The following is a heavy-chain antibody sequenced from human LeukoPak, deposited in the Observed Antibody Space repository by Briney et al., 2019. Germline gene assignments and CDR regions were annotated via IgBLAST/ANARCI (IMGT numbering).Heavy chain of an antibody. CDR1: GFTFSSYS. CDR3: ARMPPGDY. J-gene: IGHJ4*02. Sequence: GGSLRLSCAASGFTFSSYSMNWVRQAAGKGLEWVSSISSSSSYIYYVDSVKGRFTISRDNAKNSLYLQMNSLRAEDTAVYYCARMPPGDYWGQGTLVTVSS. CDR2: ISSSSSYI. D-gene: IGHD2-2*01. V-gene: IGHV3-21*01.